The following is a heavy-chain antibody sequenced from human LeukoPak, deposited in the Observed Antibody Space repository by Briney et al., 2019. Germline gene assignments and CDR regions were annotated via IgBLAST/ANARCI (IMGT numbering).Heavy chain of an antibody. CDR1: SGSFSDYDY. D-gene: IGHD4-11*01. V-gene: IGHV4-34*01. J-gene: IGHJ6*03. CDR2: INHSGSA. CDR3: ARRVTVRYYMDV. Sequence: SETLSLTCAVYSGSFSDYDYWSWIRQPPGKGLEWIGEINHSGSANHNPSLKSRVTISADMSKNQFSLRLTSVTAADTAVYYCARRVTVRYYMDVWGKGTPVIVSS.